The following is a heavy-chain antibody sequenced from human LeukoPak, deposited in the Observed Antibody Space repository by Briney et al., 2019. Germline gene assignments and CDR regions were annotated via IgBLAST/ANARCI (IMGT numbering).Heavy chain of an antibody. CDR1: GFAFSSYG. CDR3: ARGVGYYHGSGSYYPYFDY. V-gene: IGHV3-33*01. CDR2: IWYDGGNK. Sequence: PGGSLRLSCAASGFAFSSYGMNWVRQAPGKGLEWVAVIWYDGGNKYFADSVKGRFTISRDNSKNTLYLQINSMRAEDTAVYYCARGVGYYHGSGSYYPYFDYWGQGTLVTVSS. J-gene: IGHJ4*02. D-gene: IGHD3-10*01.